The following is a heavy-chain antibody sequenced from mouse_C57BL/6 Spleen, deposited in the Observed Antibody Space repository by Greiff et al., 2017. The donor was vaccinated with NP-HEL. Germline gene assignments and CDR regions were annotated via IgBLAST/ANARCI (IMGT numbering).Heavy chain of an antibody. Sequence: VQLQQSGASVKISCKASGYAFSSYWMNWVKQRPGKGLEWIGQIYPGDGDTNYNGKFKGKATLTAGKSSSTAYMQLSSLTSEDSAVYFCAREDYYGSSYGYFDVWGTGTTVTVSS. J-gene: IGHJ1*03. CDR3: AREDYYGSSYGYFDV. CDR2: IYPGDGDT. V-gene: IGHV1-80*01. D-gene: IGHD1-1*01. CDR1: GYAFSSYW.